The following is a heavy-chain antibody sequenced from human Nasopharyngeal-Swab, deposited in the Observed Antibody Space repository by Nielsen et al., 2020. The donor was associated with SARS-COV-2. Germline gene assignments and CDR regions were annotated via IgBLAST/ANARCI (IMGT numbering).Heavy chain of an antibody. Sequence: GESLKISCAASGFTFSDYYMSWIRQAPGKGLEWVSYISSSGSTIYYADSVKGRFTISRDNAKNSLYLQMNSLRAEDTAVYYCARDLFARGGYVEQEGDVTFDYWGQGTLVTVSS. CDR3: ARDLFARGGYVEQEGDVTFDY. D-gene: IGHD5-12*01. V-gene: IGHV3-11*01. CDR2: ISSSGSTI. CDR1: GFTFSDYY. J-gene: IGHJ4*02.